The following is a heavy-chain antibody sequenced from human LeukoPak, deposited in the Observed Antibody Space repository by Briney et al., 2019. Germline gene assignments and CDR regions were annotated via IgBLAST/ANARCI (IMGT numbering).Heavy chain of an antibody. CDR1: GGSISSSHYY. D-gene: IGHD5-24*01. CDR2: IYYSGST. J-gene: IGHJ5*02. Sequence: SETLSLTCTVSGGSISSSHYYWGWIRQPPGKGLEWIGSIYYSGSTYYNPSLKSRVTISVDTSKNQFSLKLSSVTAADTAVYYCARESLTWLQSRTSWFDPWGQGTLVTVSS. CDR3: ARESLTWLQSRTSWFDP. V-gene: IGHV4-39*07.